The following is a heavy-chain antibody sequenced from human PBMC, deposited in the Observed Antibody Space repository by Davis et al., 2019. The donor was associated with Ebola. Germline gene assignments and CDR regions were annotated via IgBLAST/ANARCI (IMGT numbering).Heavy chain of an antibody. D-gene: IGHD6-13*01. CDR3: ARSRRSSSSWTYYYYGMDV. Sequence: ASVTVSCKASGYTFTGYYMHWVRQAPGQGLEWMGWINPNSGGTNYAQKFQGWVTMTRDTSISTAYMELSRLRSDDTAVYYCARSRRSSSSWTYYYYGMDVWGQGTTVTVSS. CDR2: INPNSGGT. J-gene: IGHJ6*02. V-gene: IGHV1-2*04. CDR1: GYTFTGYY.